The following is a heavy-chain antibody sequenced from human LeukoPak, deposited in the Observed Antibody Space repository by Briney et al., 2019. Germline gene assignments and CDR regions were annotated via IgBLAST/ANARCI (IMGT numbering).Heavy chain of an antibody. D-gene: IGHD5-12*01. CDR2: IIPIFGTA. CDR3: ARGLRLVPYYYYYYVDV. V-gene: IGHV1-69*13. J-gene: IGHJ6*03. Sequence: ASVKVSCKASGGTFSSYAISWVRQAPGQGLEWMGGIIPIFGTANYAQKFQGRVTITADESTSTAYMELSSLRSEDTAVYYCARGLRLVPYYYYYYVDVWGKGTTVTVSS. CDR1: GGTFSSYA.